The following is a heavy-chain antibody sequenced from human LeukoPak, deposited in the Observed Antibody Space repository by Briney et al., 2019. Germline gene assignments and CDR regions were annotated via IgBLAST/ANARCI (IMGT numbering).Heavy chain of an antibody. CDR3: AREWVAGGFDY. V-gene: IGHV3-48*04. J-gene: IGHJ4*02. CDR2: ISSSSSTI. CDR1: GFTFSSYS. D-gene: IGHD6-19*01. Sequence: AGGSLRLSCAAFGFTFSSYSMNWVRQAPGKGLEWVSYISSSSSTIYYADSVKGRFTISRDNAKNSLYLQMNSLRAEDTAVYYCAREWVAGGFDYWGQGTLVTVSS.